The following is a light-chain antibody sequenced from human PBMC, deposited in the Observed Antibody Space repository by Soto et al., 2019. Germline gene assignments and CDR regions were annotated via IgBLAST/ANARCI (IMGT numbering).Light chain of an antibody. J-gene: IGKJ1*01. CDR3: QQYKSYSWT. CDR2: NAS. CDR1: QSISGW. V-gene: IGKV1-5*03. Sequence: DIQMFQSPSTLSSSVGDTFTITCRASQSISGWLAWYQQKPGKAPKLLIFNASSLESGVPSRFSGSGSGTEFTLTISSLQPDDFATYYCQQYKSYSWTFGQGTKVDIK.